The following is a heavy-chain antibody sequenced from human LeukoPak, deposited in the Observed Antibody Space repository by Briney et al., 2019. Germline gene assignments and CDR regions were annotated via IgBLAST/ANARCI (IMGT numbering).Heavy chain of an antibody. CDR3: ARGGIDIVTVPVSNWFDP. CDR2: SSPYNGKT. CDR1: GYSLINYG. Sequence: ASVKVSCKASGYSLINYGITWVRQAPGQGLEWMGWSSPYNGKTNYAQKFQGRVTMTTDTSTNTAYMELRSLRSDDTAVYYCARGGIDIVTVPVSNWFDPWGQGTLVTVSS. V-gene: IGHV1-18*01. D-gene: IGHD2/OR15-2a*01. J-gene: IGHJ5*02.